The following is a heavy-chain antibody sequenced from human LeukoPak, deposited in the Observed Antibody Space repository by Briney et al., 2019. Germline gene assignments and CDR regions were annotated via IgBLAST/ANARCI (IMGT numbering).Heavy chain of an antibody. Sequence: PSETLSLTCTVSGGSISSYYWSWIRQPPGKGLEWIGYIYYSGSTNYNPSLRSRVTISVDTSKNQFSLKLTSMTAADTAVYYCARVTDWNDLDYWGPGTLVTVSS. CDR1: GGSISSYY. V-gene: IGHV4-59*01. CDR3: ARVTDWNDLDY. CDR2: IYYSGST. D-gene: IGHD1-1*01. J-gene: IGHJ4*02.